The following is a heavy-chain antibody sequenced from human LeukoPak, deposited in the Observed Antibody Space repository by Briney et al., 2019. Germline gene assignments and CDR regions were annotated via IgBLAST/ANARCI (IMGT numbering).Heavy chain of an antibody. Sequence: GGSLRLSCAASGFALSSYSMNWVRQAPGKGLEWVSYISGDSLSIHYAESVQGRFTISRDNSRDTLYLQMNSLRGEDTAIYYCARNRGYTYDYDSFDPWGQGTLVTVSS. CDR3: ARNRGYTYDYDSFDP. J-gene: IGHJ5*02. D-gene: IGHD5-18*01. CDR2: ISGDSLSI. V-gene: IGHV3-48*01. CDR1: GFALSSYS.